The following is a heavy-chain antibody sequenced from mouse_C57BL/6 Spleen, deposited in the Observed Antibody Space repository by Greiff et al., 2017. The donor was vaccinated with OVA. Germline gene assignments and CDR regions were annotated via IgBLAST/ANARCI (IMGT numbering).Heavy chain of an antibody. CDR1: GFTFSDYY. CDR2: INYDGSST. Sequence: EVHLVESEGGLVQPGSSMKLSCTASGFTFSDYYMAWVRQVPEKGLEWVANINYDGSSTYYLDSLKSRFIISRDNAKNILYLQMSSLKSEDTATYYCARARAYYSNYYFDYWGQGTTLTVSS. CDR3: ARARAYYSNYYFDY. J-gene: IGHJ2*01. D-gene: IGHD2-5*01. V-gene: IGHV5-16*01.